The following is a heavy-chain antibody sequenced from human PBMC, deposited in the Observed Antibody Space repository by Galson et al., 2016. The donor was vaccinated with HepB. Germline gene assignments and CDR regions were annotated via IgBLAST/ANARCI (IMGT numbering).Heavy chain of an antibody. D-gene: IGHD6-19*01. Sequence: SLRLSCAASGFTFDDFAMHWVRQAPGKGLEWVSGITWNSGSKDYADSVKGRFTISRDNAKNSLYLQMNSLRAEDTALYYCAKDIVVAGTRTLDCWGQGTLATVST. CDR2: ITWNSGSK. CDR3: AKDIVVAGTRTLDC. CDR1: GFTFDDFA. J-gene: IGHJ4*02. V-gene: IGHV3-9*01.